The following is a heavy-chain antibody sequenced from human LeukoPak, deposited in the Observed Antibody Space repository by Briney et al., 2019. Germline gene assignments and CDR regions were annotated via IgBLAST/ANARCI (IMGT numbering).Heavy chain of an antibody. V-gene: IGHV4-30-2*01. Sequence: SETLSLTCAVSGGSISSGGYSWSWIRQPPGKGLEWIGYIYHSGSTYYNPSLKSRVTISVDRSKNQSSLKLSSVTAADTAVYYCARVNYSSGIDYWGQGTLVTVSS. CDR1: GGSISSGGYS. CDR2: IYHSGST. CDR3: ARVNYSSGIDY. D-gene: IGHD3-22*01. J-gene: IGHJ4*02.